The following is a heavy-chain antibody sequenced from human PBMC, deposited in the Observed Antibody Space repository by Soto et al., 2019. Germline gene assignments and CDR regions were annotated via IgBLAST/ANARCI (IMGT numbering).Heavy chain of an antibody. J-gene: IGHJ4*02. Sequence: EVQLVESGGGLVQPGGSLRLSCAASGFTFSSHWMHWVRQAPGKGLVWVSRIYTDGSRADYADSVKGRFTISRDNAKNTVYPQVNSLGAEDTAVYYCARGARNYYYFDYWGQGTLVTVSS. CDR1: GFTFSSHW. D-gene: IGHD1-7*01. CDR3: ARGARNYYYFDY. CDR2: IYTDGSRA. V-gene: IGHV3-74*01.